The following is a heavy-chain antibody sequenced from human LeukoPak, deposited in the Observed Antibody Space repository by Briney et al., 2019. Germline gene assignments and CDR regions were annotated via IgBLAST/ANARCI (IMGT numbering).Heavy chain of an antibody. CDR1: GGTFSSYA. V-gene: IGHV1-69*13. D-gene: IGHD4-17*01. Sequence: GASVKVSCKASGGTFSSYAISWVRQAPGQGLEWMGGIIPIFGTANYAQKFQGRVTITADESTSTAYMELSSLRSEDTAVYYCARSEDDYGDYRWFDPWGQGTLVTVSS. CDR3: ARSEDDYGDYRWFDP. J-gene: IGHJ5*02. CDR2: IIPIFGTA.